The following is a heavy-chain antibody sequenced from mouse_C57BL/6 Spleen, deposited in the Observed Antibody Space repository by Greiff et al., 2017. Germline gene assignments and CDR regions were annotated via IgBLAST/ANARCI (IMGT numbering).Heavy chain of an antibody. J-gene: IGHJ3*01. CDR1: GYSFTGYF. D-gene: IGHD2-2*01. V-gene: IGHV1-20*01. CDR2: INPYNGDT. Sequence: VHVKQSGPELVKPGDSVKISCKASGYSFTGYFMNWVMQSHGKSLEWIGRINPYNGDTFYNQKFKGKATLTVDKSSSTAHMELRSLTSEDSAVYYCARSGMVTTTWFAYWGQGTLVTVSA. CDR3: ARSGMVTTTWFAY.